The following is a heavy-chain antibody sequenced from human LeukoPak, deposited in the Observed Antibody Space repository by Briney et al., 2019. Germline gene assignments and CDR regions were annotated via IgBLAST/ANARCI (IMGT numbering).Heavy chain of an antibody. CDR3: AREWFGEFYDY. J-gene: IGHJ4*02. CDR1: GFTVSSSY. Sequence: GGSLRLSCAASGFTVSSSYMYWVRQAPGKGLEWVSFFYRGDSTYYAESVRGRFTISRDNSKNTLYLLMNSLIPEDTAVYYCAREWFGEFYDYWGQGTLVTVSS. CDR2: FYRGDST. D-gene: IGHD3-10*01. V-gene: IGHV3-53*01.